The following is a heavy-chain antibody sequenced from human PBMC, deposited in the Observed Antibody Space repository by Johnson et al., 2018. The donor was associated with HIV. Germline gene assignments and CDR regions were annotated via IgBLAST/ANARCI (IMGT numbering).Heavy chain of an antibody. V-gene: IGHV3-30-3*01. Sequence: QVQLVESGGGVVQPGKSLRLSCAASGFIFSSYALHWVRQAPGKGLEWVAVISYDGSNKYYADSVKGRFTISRYNSKNPLYLQMNSLRAEDTAVYYCARPHVSSIAARRGVFDIWGQGTMVTVSS. CDR3: ARPHVSSIAARRGVFDI. J-gene: IGHJ3*02. D-gene: IGHD6-6*01. CDR1: GFIFSSYA. CDR2: ISYDGSNK.